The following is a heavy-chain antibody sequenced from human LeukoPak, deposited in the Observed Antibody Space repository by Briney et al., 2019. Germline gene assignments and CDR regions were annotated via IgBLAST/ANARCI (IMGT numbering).Heavy chain of an antibody. V-gene: IGHV1-46*01. Sequence: ASVKVSCKASGYTFTSYYMHWVRQAPGQGLEWMGIINPSGGSTSYAQKFQGRVTMTRDTSTSTVYMELSSLRSEDTAVYYCARGRAGLAAAGNNWFDPWGQGTLVTVSS. CDR3: ARGRAGLAAAGNNWFDP. D-gene: IGHD6-13*01. CDR1: GYTFTSYY. J-gene: IGHJ5*02. CDR2: INPSGGST.